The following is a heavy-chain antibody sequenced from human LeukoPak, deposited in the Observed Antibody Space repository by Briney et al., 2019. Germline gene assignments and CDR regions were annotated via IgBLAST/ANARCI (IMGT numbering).Heavy chain of an antibody. Sequence: SETLSLACTVSGGSISGYSWNWIRQPPGKGLEWIGYIYDRGSIIYNPSLKSRVTISVDTSKNQFSVKLTSVTAADTAVYYCARGRRAGSGWPFFDSWGQGTLVSVSS. CDR3: ARGRRAGSGWPFFDS. D-gene: IGHD6-19*01. V-gene: IGHV4-59*08. CDR2: IYDRGSI. J-gene: IGHJ4*02. CDR1: GGSISGYS.